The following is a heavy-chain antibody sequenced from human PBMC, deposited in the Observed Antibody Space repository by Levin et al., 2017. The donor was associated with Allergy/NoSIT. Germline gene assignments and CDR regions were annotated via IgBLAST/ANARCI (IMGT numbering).Heavy chain of an antibody. J-gene: IGHJ4*02. CDR3: ARGPYYDSSGYDYYFDY. CDR2: IWYDGSNK. D-gene: IGHD3-22*01. CDR1: GFTFSSYG. V-gene: IGHV3-33*01. Sequence: SLKISCAASGFTFSSYGMHWVRQAPGKGLEWVAVIWYDGSNKYYADSVKGRFTISRDNSKNTLYLQMNSLRAEDTAVYYCARGPYYDSSGYDYYFDYWGQGTLVTVSS.